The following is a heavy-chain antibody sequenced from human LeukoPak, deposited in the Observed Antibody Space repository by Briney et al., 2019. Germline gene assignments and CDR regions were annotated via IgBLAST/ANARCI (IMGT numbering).Heavy chain of an antibody. D-gene: IGHD2-2*01. V-gene: IGHV3-21*01. CDR2: ISSSSSYI. CDR3: ARDRCSSTSCYFFDY. Sequence: GGSLRLSCAASGFTFSSYSMNWVRQAPGKGLEWVSSISSSSSYIYYADSVKGRFTISRDNAKNSLYMQMNSLRAEDTAVYYCARDRCSSTSCYFFDYWGQGTLVTVSS. J-gene: IGHJ4*02. CDR1: GFTFSSYS.